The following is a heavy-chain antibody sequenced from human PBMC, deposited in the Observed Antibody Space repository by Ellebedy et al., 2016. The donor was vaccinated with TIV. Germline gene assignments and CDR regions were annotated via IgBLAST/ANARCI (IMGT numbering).Heavy chain of an antibody. Sequence: GESLKISXAASGFTFSSYAMHWVRQAPGKGLEWVAVISYDGSNKYYADSVKGRFTISRDNSKNTLYLQMNSLRAEDTAVYYCAKPPVTGYYYYYMDVWGKGTTVTVSS. CDR1: GFTFSSYA. CDR2: ISYDGSNK. V-gene: IGHV3-30-3*02. D-gene: IGHD4-11*01. CDR3: AKPPVTGYYYYYMDV. J-gene: IGHJ6*03.